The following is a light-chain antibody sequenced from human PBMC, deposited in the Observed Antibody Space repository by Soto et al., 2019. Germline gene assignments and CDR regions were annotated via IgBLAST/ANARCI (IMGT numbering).Light chain of an antibody. CDR1: QSVSDN. V-gene: IGKV3-15*01. CDR3: QQYNNWPPKLT. CDR2: GAS. Sequence: EIVMTQSPGTLSVSPGERATLFCRASQSVSDNLAWYQQTPGQSPRLLIYGASIRATGIPARFSGSGSGTEFTLTISSLQAGDFAVYFCQQYNNWPPKLTFGGGTKVEIK. J-gene: IGKJ4*01.